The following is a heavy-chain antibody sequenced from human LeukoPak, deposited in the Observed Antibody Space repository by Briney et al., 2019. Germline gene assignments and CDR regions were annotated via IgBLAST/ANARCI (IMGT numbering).Heavy chain of an antibody. CDR2: IYVTGST. V-gene: IGHV4-61*02. Sequence: SQTLSLTCSVSGGSVTSSSYYWSWIRQPAGKGLEWIGRIYVTGSTDYNPSLKSRVSMSLDRSRNNFSLQLTSVTAADTATYYCARGSVGPTGKFESWGQGTLDSVSS. CDR3: ARGSVGPTGKFES. D-gene: IGHD1-26*01. CDR1: GGSVTSSSYY. J-gene: IGHJ4*02.